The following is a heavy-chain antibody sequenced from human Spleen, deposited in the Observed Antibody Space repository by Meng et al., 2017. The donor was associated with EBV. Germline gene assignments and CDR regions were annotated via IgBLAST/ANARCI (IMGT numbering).Heavy chain of an antibody. CDR1: GGSISNSNW. CDR3: ARGLGGHYPTMEY. V-gene: IGHV4-4*02. J-gene: IGHJ4*02. D-gene: IGHD3-22*01. Sequence: QVQLQGSGPGLVKPSGTLSLTCAVSGGSISNSNWWSWVRQPPGKGLEWIGEIYHSGTTNYNPSLESRVTISIDKSDNQFSLKVTPVTDADTAVYYCARGLGGHYPTMEYWGQGTLVTVSS. CDR2: IYHSGTT.